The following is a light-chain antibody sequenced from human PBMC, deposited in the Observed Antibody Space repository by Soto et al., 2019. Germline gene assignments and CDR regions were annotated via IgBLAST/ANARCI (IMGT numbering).Light chain of an antibody. CDR1: QTISSW. CDR3: QQYNNWPPFS. J-gene: IGKJ3*01. CDR2: KAS. Sequence: IQLTHSPSTLPASVGDGVTITCRASQTISSWLAWYQQKPGKAPKLLIYKASSLESGVPSRFSGSGSGTEFTLTISSLQSEDFAVYYCQQYNNWPPFSFGPGTKVDIK. V-gene: IGKV1-5*03.